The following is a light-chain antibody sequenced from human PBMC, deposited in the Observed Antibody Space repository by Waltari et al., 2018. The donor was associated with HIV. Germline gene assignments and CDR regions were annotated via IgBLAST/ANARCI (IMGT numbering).Light chain of an antibody. CDR3: QVWESSTDHWV. Sequence: SYVLTQPPSVSVAPGQTARITCGGDNIGSESVHWYQQKPGQAPLLLVYDDSDRPSGIPERVSGSNAGNTATLTIRRVEAGDEADDYCQVWESSTDHWVFGGGTKLTV. V-gene: IGLV3-21*02. J-gene: IGLJ3*02. CDR2: DDS. CDR1: NIGSES.